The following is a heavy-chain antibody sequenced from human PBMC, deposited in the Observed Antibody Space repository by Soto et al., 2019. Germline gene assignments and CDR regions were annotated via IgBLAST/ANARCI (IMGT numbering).Heavy chain of an antibody. V-gene: IGHV3-23*01. Sequence: GGSLRLSCAASGFTFSSYAMSWVRQAPGKGLEWVSVISVSGGSAYYADSVKGRFTISRDNSKSTLYLQMNNLGVDDTAVYHCARAAAYCSGGTCYDYWGQGTQVTVSS. CDR1: GFTFSSYA. CDR2: ISVSGGSA. D-gene: IGHD2-15*01. CDR3: ARAAAYCSGGTCYDY. J-gene: IGHJ4*02.